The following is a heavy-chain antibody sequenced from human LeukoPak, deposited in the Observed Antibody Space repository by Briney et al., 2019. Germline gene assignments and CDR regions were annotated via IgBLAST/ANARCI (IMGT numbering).Heavy chain of an antibody. CDR3: ARHSYRGLQDY. J-gene: IGHJ4*02. V-gene: IGHV4-39*01. CDR2: LYYGENS. Sequence: PSETLSLTCTVSGGSISIISSSTYYWGWIRQAPGKGLEWIGSLYYGENSHYNPSLKSRVTISVDTSKNQFSLKLSSVTAADTAVYYCARHSYRGLQDYWGQGTLVTVSS. D-gene: IGHD1-14*01. CDR1: GGSISIISSSTYY.